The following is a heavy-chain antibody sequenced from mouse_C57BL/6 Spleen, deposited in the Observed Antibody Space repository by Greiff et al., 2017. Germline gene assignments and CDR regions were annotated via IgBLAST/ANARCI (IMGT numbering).Heavy chain of an antibody. CDR1: GYTFTSYW. CDR2: IDPNSGGT. CDR3: ARGITTVVAHFDY. D-gene: IGHD1-1*01. V-gene: IGHV1-72*01. J-gene: IGHJ2*01. Sequence: QVQLQQPGAELVKPGASVTLSCKASGYTFTSYWMHWVKQRPGRGLEWIGRIDPNSGGTKYNEKFKSKATLTVDKPSSTAYMQLSSLTSEDSAVYYCARGITTVVAHFDYWGQGTTLTVSS.